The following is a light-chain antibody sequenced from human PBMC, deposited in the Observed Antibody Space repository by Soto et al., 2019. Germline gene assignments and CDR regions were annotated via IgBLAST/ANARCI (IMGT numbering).Light chain of an antibody. V-gene: IGLV2-14*03. CDR3: SSYTTNTALWV. CDR1: SSDVGAYNY. CDR2: DVS. Sequence: QSALTQPASVSGSPGQSITISCTGTSSDVGAYNYVSWYQQHPGKAPKLIISDVSDRPSGVSNRYSGSKSDNTTSLTISGLQAEEEADYFCSSYTTNTALWVFGGGTKLTVL. J-gene: IGLJ3*02.